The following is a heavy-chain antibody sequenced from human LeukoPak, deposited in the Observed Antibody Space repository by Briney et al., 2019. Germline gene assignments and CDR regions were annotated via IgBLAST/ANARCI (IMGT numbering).Heavy chain of an antibody. D-gene: IGHD2-15*01. CDR1: GFIVRSNY. J-gene: IGHJ4*02. CDR2: IYSSGST. CDR3: ARGLESCSSGSCFKD. Sequence: GGSLRLSXAASGFIVRSNYMSWVRQAPGKGLEWVSLIYSSGSTYYTASVKGRFTISGDHSKNTLYLQMNSLRAEDAALYYCARGLESCSSGSCFKDWGQGTLVTVSS. V-gene: IGHV3-53*01.